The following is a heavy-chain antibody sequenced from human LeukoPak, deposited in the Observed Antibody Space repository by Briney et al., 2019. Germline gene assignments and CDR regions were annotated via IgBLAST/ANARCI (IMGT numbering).Heavy chain of an antibody. J-gene: IGHJ6*03. CDR3: ARDQNDFWSGYYFDYYYMDV. CDR2: ISYDGSNK. D-gene: IGHD3-3*01. CDR1: GFTFSSYA. V-gene: IGHV3-30*04. Sequence: GGSLRLSCAASGFTFSSYATHWVRQAPGKGLEWVAVISYDGSNKYYADSVKGRFTISRDNSKNTLYLQMNSLRAEDTAVYYCARDQNDFWSGYYFDYYYMDVWGKGTTVTVSS.